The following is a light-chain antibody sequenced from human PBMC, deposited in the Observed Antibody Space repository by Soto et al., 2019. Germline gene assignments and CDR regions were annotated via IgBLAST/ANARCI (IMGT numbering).Light chain of an antibody. Sequence: DIQMTQSPSSLSASVGDRVTIPCRASQGISNHLAWYPQKPGKLPKLLVYAASTLQSGVPSRFSGSGSGTDFTLTISSLQPEDVATYYCQKYNSAPPWTFGQGTKVEIK. CDR3: QKYNSAPPWT. CDR2: AAS. V-gene: IGKV1-27*01. CDR1: QGISNH. J-gene: IGKJ1*01.